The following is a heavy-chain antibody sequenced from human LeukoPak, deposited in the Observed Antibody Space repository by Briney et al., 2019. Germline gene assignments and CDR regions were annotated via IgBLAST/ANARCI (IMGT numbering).Heavy chain of an antibody. Sequence: GGSLRLSCAASGFTSTSYGMHWVRQAPGKGLEWVAVIWSDGSKTYYVDSVKGRFTISRDYSKNTLFLQMNSLRAEDTAVYYCASQSGSYHDAFDIWGQGTMVTVSS. V-gene: IGHV3-33*01. CDR3: ASQSGSYHDAFDI. CDR2: IWSDGSKT. J-gene: IGHJ3*02. D-gene: IGHD1-26*01. CDR1: GFTSTSYG.